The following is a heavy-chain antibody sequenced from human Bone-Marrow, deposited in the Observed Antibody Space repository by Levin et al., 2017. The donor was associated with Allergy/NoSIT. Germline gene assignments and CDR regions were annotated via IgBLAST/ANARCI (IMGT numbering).Heavy chain of an antibody. CDR1: GFTFSSYA. Sequence: QPGGSLRLSCAASGFTFSSYAMHWVRQAPGKGLEWVAVISYDGSNKYYADSVKGRFTISRDNSKNTLYLQMNSLRAEDTAVYYCARGGWELLRSFDYWGQGTLVTVSS. D-gene: IGHD1-26*01. CDR2: ISYDGSNK. CDR3: ARGGWELLRSFDY. V-gene: IGHV3-30*04. J-gene: IGHJ4*02.